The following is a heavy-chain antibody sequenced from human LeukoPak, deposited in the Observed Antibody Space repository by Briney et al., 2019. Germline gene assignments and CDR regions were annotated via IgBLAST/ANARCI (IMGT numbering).Heavy chain of an antibody. CDR3: ARRPFVGAYFDP. CDR1: GGSISSYY. V-gene: IGHV4-34*01. Sequence: SETLSLTCTVSGGSISSYYWSWIRQPPGKGLEWIGEINHSGSTNYNPSLKSRVTISVDTSKNQFSLKLSSVTAADTAVYYCARRPFVGAYFDPWGQGTLVTVSS. J-gene: IGHJ5*02. CDR2: INHSGST. D-gene: IGHD1-26*01.